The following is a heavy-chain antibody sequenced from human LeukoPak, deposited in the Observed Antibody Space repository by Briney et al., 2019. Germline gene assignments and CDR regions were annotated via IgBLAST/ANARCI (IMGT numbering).Heavy chain of an antibody. CDR2: INPNSGDT. D-gene: IGHD4-17*01. V-gene: IGHV1-2*06. CDR3: AREGVTTVTTDY. J-gene: IGHJ4*02. CDR1: GGTFSSYA. Sequence: ASVKVSCKASGGTFSSYAISWVRQAPGQGLEWMGRINPNSGDTIYAQRFQGRVTMTRDTSIGTAYMELSRLRSDDTAMYYCAREGVTTVTTDYWGQGTLVTVSS.